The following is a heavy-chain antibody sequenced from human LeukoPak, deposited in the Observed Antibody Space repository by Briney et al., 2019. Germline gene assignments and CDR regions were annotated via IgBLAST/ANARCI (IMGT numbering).Heavy chain of an antibody. D-gene: IGHD2/OR15-2a*01. V-gene: IGHV3-48*02. CDR3: ARDKRQTSGSKKYFDY. Sequence: GGSLRLSCAASGFTFSGYSMNWVRQAPGKGLEGISYTGSSGVTTDYADSVRGRFTISRDNAKNLLFLEMNSLRDDDTAVYYCARDKRQTSGSKKYFDYWGQGILVTVSS. J-gene: IGHJ4*02. CDR2: TGSSGVTT. CDR1: GFTFSGYS.